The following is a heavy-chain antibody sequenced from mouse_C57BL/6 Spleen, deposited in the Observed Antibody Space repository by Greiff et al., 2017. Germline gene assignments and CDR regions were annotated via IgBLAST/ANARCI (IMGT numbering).Heavy chain of an antibody. CDR1: GYAFSSYW. CDR3: ARDYDYEGFAY. V-gene: IGHV1-80*01. Sequence: VQLQQSGAELVKPGASVKISCKASGYAFSSYWMNWVKQRPGKGLEWIGQIYPGDGDTNYNGKFKGKATLTADKSSSTAYMLLRSLTSEDSAVYFCARDYDYEGFAYWGQGTLVTVSA. D-gene: IGHD2-4*01. CDR2: IYPGDGDT. J-gene: IGHJ3*01.